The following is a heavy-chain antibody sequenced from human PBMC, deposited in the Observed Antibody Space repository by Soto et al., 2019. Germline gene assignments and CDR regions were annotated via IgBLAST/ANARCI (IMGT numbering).Heavy chain of an antibody. CDR1: GDSVSSNSAT. Sequence: SQTLSLTCAISGDSVSSNSATWNWIRQSLSRGLEWLGRTYYRSKWYNDYAVSVKSRITINPDTSKNQFSLHLNSVTPEDTAVYYCAREEILVAYNWFAPWGQGTLVTVSS. CDR3: AREEILVAYNWFAP. D-gene: IGHD1-26*01. CDR2: TYYRSKWYN. J-gene: IGHJ5*02. V-gene: IGHV6-1*01.